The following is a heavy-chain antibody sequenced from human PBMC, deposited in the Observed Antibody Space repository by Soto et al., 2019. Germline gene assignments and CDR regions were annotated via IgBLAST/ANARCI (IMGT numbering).Heavy chain of an antibody. CDR3: ATYYASGSSLFDY. D-gene: IGHD3-10*01. CDR1: GYTLTELS. V-gene: IGHV1-24*01. CDR2: FDPEDGET. Sequence: GASVKVSCKVSGYTLTELSMHWVRQAPGEGLEWMGGFDPEDGETIYAQKFQGRVTMTEDTSTDTAYMELSSLRSEDTAVYYCATYYASGSSLFDYWGQGTLVTVSS. J-gene: IGHJ4*02.